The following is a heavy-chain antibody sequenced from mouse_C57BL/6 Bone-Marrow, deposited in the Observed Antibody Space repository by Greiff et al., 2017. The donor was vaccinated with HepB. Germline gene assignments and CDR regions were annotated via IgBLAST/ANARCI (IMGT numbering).Heavy chain of an antibody. D-gene: IGHD5-1-1*01. Sequence: QVQLKQPGAELVRPGSSVKLSCKASGYTFTSYWMHWVKQRPIQGLEWIGNIDPSDSETHYNQKFKDKATLTVDKSSSTAYMQLSSLTSEDSAVYYCARLGVNTCVDYWGQGTSVTVSS. CDR1: GYTFTSYW. V-gene: IGHV1-52*01. CDR3: ARLGVNTCVDY. CDR2: IDPSDSET. J-gene: IGHJ4*01.